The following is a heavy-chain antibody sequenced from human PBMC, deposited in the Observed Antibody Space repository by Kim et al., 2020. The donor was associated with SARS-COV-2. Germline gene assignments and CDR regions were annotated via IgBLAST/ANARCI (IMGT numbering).Heavy chain of an antibody. CDR2: IIPILGIA. J-gene: IGHJ4*02. CDR3: ASVVSSGGGGGYFDY. D-gene: IGHD6-19*01. V-gene: IGHV1-69*04. CDR1: GGTFSSYA. Sequence: SVKVSCKASGGTFSSYAISWVRQAPGQGLEWMGRIIPILGIANYAQKFQGRVTITADKSTSTAYMELSSLRSEDTAVYYCASVVSSGGGGGYFDYWGQGTLVTVSS.